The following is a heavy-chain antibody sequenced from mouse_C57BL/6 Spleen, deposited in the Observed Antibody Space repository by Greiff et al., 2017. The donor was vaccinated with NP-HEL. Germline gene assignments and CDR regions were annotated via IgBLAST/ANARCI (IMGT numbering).Heavy chain of an antibody. CDR3: ASKDSSYWYFDV. J-gene: IGHJ1*03. Sequence: VQLVQSGPGLVAPSPRLSITCTVSGFSLTSYAISWVRQPPGKGLEWLGVIWTGGGTNYNSTLNSRLSISKDNSKSQVFLKMDNLQTDDTARYYCASKDSSYWYFDVWGTGTTVTVSS. CDR2: IWTGGGT. D-gene: IGHD1-1*01. CDR1: GFSLTSYA. V-gene: IGHV2-9-1*01.